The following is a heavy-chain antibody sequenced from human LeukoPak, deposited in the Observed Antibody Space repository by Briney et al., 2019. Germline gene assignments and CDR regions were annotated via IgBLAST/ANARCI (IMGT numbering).Heavy chain of an antibody. CDR3: ARTKAEWIRHL. J-gene: IGHJ2*01. CDR2: IRQDGGEI. CDR1: GFMFNAYW. Sequence: GGSLRLSCTGSGFMFNAYWMTWVRKAPGMGLEWVGNIRQDGGEIFYVDSVRGRFTISRDNAKNSLYLHLNSLRAEDTAVYYCARTKAEWIRHLWGRGTLVTVSS. D-gene: IGHD3-3*01. V-gene: IGHV3-7*01.